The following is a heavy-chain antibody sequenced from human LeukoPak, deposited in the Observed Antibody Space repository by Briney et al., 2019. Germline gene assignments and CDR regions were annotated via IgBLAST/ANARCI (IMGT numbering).Heavy chain of an antibody. CDR1: GYTFTSYG. D-gene: IGHD3-16*01. V-gene: IGHV1-18*01. CDR2: ISAYNGNT. J-gene: IGHJ5*02. CDR3: ARSRREVTEGGAPEFDP. Sequence: ASVKVSCKASGYTFTSYGISWVRQAPGQGLEWMGWISAYNGNTNYAQKFQGRVTITADESTSTAYMELSSLRSEDTAVYYCARSRREVTEGGAPEFDPWGQGTLVTVSS.